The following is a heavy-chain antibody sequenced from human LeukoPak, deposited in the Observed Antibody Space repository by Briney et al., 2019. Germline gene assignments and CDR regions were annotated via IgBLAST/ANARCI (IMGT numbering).Heavy chain of an antibody. CDR3: ARDLGGSGIDY. CDR2: INPNSGGT. D-gene: IGHD3-10*01. V-gene: IGHV1-2*02. Sequence: ASVKVSCKASGYTFTGYYMHWVRQAPGQGLQWMGWINPNSGGTNYAQKFQGRVTMTRDMSISTAYMELSRLRSDDTAVYYCARDLGGSGIDYWGQGTLVTVSS. J-gene: IGHJ4*02. CDR1: GYTFTGYY.